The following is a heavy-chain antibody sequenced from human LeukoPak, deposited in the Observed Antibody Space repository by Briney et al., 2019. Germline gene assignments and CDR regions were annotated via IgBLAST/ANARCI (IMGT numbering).Heavy chain of an antibody. J-gene: IGHJ4*02. CDR2: IIPILGIA. D-gene: IGHD2/OR15-2a*01. CDR1: GGTFSSYA. Sequence: SVKVSCKASGGTFSSYAISWVRQAPGQGLEWMGRIIPILGIANYAQKFQGRVTITADKSTSTAYMELSSLRSEDTAVYYCARDPFSGQESDYWGQGTLVTVSS. CDR3: ARDPFSGQESDY. V-gene: IGHV1-69*04.